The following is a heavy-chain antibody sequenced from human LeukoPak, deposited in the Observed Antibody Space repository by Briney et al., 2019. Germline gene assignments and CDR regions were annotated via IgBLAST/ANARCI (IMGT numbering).Heavy chain of an antibody. V-gene: IGHV3-23*01. D-gene: IGHD2-15*01. CDR3: VRDYCSGVTCYDGY. J-gene: IGHJ4*02. CDR2: ISGSGGST. CDR1: GFTFSSFA. Sequence: PGGSLRLSCAASGFTFSSFAMSWVRQAPGKGLEWVSAISGSGGSTFHADSVKGRFTISRDNVKNSVYLQMNSLRAEDTAVYYCVRDYCSGVTCYDGYWGQGTLVTVSS.